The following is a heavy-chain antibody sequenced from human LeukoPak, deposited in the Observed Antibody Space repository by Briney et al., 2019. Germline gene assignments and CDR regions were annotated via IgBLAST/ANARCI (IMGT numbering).Heavy chain of an antibody. Sequence: SETLSLTCTVSGGSISSYYWSWIRQPAGKGLEWIGRIYTSGSTNYNPSLKSRVTMSVDTSKNQFSLKLSSVTAADTAVYYCAGVIAAAGTFDYWGQGTLATVSS. CDR3: AGVIAAAGTFDY. CDR2: IYTSGST. J-gene: IGHJ4*02. CDR1: GGSISSYY. D-gene: IGHD6-13*01. V-gene: IGHV4-4*07.